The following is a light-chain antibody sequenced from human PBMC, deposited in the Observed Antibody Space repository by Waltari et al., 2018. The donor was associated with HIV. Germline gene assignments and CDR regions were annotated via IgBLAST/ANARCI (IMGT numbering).Light chain of an antibody. CDR2: DVS. CDR1: SSDVGGYNY. CDR3: CSYAGSSTLL. J-gene: IGLJ2*01. Sequence: QSALTQPASVSGSPGQSITISCTGTSSDVGGYNYVSLYQQHPGKAPKLVIYDVSERHSGVSNRFSGSKSGNTASLTISGLQAEDEADYNCCSYAGSSTLLFGGGTKVTVL. V-gene: IGLV2-23*01.